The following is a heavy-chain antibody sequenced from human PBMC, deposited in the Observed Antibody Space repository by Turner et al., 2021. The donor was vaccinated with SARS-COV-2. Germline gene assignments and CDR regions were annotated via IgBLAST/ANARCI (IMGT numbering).Heavy chain of an antibody. J-gene: IGHJ3*02. CDR1: GGSISSSSYY. CDR2: IFYSGNT. CDR3: ARQDRITMIYAFDI. V-gene: IGHV4-39*01. D-gene: IGHD3-22*01. Sequence: QLQLQESGPGLVKPSETLSLTCTVSGGSISSSSYYWGWIRQPPGKGLEWIGSIFYSGNTDYNPSLKSRVIISVDTSKNQFSLKLSSVTAADTAVYYCARQDRITMIYAFDIWGQGTMVTVSS.